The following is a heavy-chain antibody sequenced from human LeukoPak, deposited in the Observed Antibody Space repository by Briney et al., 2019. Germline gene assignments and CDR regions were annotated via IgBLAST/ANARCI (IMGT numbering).Heavy chain of an antibody. CDR2: ISGSGGST. D-gene: IGHD2-2*01. CDR1: GFTFSSYS. J-gene: IGHJ6*02. V-gene: IGHV3-23*01. CDR3: AKGPHGVVVPASYYGMDV. Sequence: GGSLRLSCAASGFTFSSYSMNWVRQAPGKGLEWVSAISGSGGSTYYADSVKDRFTISRDNSKNTLYLQMNSLRAEDTAVYYCAKGPHGVVVPASYYGMDVWGQGTTVTVSS.